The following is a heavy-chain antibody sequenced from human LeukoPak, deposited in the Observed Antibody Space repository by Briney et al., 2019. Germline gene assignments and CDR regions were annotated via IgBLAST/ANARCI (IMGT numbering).Heavy chain of an antibody. J-gene: IGHJ4*02. V-gene: IGHV3-33*08. CDR2: IWYDGSNK. CDR1: GFTFSSYG. CDR3: ARGGPRIAARPYYFDY. Sequence: GGSLRLSCAASGFTFSSYGMHWVRQAPGKGLEWVAVIWYDGSNKYYADSVKGRFTISRDNSKNTLYLQMNSLRAEDTAVYYCARGGPRIAARPYYFDYWGQGTLVTVSS. D-gene: IGHD6-6*01.